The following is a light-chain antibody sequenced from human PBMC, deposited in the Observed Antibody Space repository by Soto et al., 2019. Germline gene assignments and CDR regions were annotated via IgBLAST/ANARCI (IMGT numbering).Light chain of an antibody. CDR2: GGS. CDR3: QQSYNSPQT. V-gene: IGKV3-20*01. CDR1: QSVSSNH. J-gene: IGKJ1*01. Sequence: DIVLTQSPGTLSLSPGERATLSCRASQSVSSNHLAWYQQKPGQAPRLLIYGGSSRATGIPVRFSGSGSGTDFTLTIGSLQPEDFATYSCQQSYNSPQTFGRGTKV.